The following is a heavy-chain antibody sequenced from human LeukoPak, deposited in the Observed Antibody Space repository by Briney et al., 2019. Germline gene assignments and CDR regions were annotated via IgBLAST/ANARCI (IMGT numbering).Heavy chain of an antibody. J-gene: IGHJ5*02. V-gene: IGHV4-59*01. Sequence: SETLSLTCAVSGGSINSYYWAWIRQSPGKGPELIGSLDYDGNTNYNPSLKGRVTISVDKSKTQLSLKLASVTAEDTAVYYCARDRGATPNQINWFDPWGQGTLVTVSS. CDR3: ARDRGATPNQINWFDP. CDR1: GGSINSYY. CDR2: LDYDGNT. D-gene: IGHD1-26*01.